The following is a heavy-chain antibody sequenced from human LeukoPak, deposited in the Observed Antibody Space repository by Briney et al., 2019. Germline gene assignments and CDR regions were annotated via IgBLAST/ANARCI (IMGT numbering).Heavy chain of an antibody. CDR2: ISGSGGST. CDR1: GFTFDDYA. J-gene: IGHJ4*02. V-gene: IGHV3-23*01. D-gene: IGHD3-22*01. CDR3: AKDSTMIVVAYFDY. Sequence: GGSLRLSCAASGFTFDDYAMHWVRHAPGKGLEWVSAISGSGGSTYYADSVKGRFTISRDNSKNTLYLQMNSLRAEDTAVYYCAKDSTMIVVAYFDYWGQGTLVTVSS.